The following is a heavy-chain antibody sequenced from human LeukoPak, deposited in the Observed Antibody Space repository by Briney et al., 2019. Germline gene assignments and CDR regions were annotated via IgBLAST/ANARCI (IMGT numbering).Heavy chain of an antibody. D-gene: IGHD6-6*01. CDR3: ARGQEQLVLYYYYYMDV. CDR1: GYTFTSYD. V-gene: IGHV1-8*01. J-gene: IGHJ6*03. Sequence: ASVKVSCKASGYTFTSYDINWVRQATGQGLEWMGWMNPNSGNTGYAQKLQGRVTMTRNTSISTAYMELSSLRSEDTAVYYCARGQEQLVLYYYYYMDVWGKGTTVTVSS. CDR2: MNPNSGNT.